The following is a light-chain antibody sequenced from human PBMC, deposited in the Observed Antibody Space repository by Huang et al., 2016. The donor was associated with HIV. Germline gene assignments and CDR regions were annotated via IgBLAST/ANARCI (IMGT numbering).Light chain of an antibody. CDR1: QSLLYSDGNTY. J-gene: IGKJ1*01. Sequence: DVVMTQTPLSLSVTPGQPASISCRSSQSLLYSDGNTYLYWYLQKPGQSPQRLIDEVASRFSGVPDRFSGSGSGTDFTLKISRVEAEDVGFYYCMQGRSLPRTFGQGTKVEIK. CDR3: MQGRSLPRT. CDR2: EVA. V-gene: IGKV2-29*02.